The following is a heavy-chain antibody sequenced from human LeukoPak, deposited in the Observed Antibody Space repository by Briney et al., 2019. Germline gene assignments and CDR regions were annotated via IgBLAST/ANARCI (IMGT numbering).Heavy chain of an antibody. V-gene: IGHV3-30*18. CDR2: ISYDGSNK. CDR1: GFTFSSYG. Sequence: GRSLRLSCAASGFTFSSYGMHWVRQAPGKGLEWVAVISYDGSNKYYADSVKGRFTISRDNSKNTLYLQMNSLRAEDTAVYYCAKSGEAFDTWGQGTMVTVSS. D-gene: IGHD6-25*01. J-gene: IGHJ3*02. CDR3: AKSGEAFDT.